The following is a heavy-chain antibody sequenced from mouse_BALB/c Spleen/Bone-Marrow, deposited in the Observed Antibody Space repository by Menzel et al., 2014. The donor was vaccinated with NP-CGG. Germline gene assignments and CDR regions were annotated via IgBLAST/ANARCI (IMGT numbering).Heavy chain of an antibody. CDR1: GYTFSNYW. Sequence: HVQLQQSGAELMKPGASVKISCKATGYTFSNYWIDWVKQRPGHGLGWIGEILPGSGTANYNEKFKGKATFTADTSSNTTYMQLKSLTSEDSALYYYARASVGPCYFDYWGQGTTLTGSS. CDR2: ILPGSGTA. J-gene: IGHJ2*01. CDR3: ARASVGPCYFDY. V-gene: IGHV1-9*01. D-gene: IGHD1-1*01.